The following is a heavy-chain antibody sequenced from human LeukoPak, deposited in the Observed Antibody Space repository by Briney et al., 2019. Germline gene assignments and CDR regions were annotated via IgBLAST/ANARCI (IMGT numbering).Heavy chain of an antibody. Sequence: GASVKVSCKASGYTFTNYYMHWVRQAPGQGLEWMGIIHPSGGSTSYAQKFQGRVTMTRDTSTSTVYMELSSLRSEDTAVYYCARARGSGYYLEWLGNYFDYWGQGTLVTVSS. CDR3: ARARGSGYYLEWLGNYFDY. D-gene: IGHD3-22*01. CDR1: GYTFTNYY. J-gene: IGHJ4*02. V-gene: IGHV1-46*01. CDR2: IHPSGGST.